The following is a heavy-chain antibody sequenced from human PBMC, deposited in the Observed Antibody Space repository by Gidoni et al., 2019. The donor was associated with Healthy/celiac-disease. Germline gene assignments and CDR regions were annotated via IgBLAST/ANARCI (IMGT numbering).Heavy chain of an antibody. CDR2: INHRGST. D-gene: IGHD4-17*01. CDR3: ARYRIVTVTQYYFDY. V-gene: IGHV4-34*01. Sequence: QVQLQQWGAGLLKPSETLSLTCAVYGGSFSGYYWSWIRQPPGKGLEWIGEINHRGSTNYNPSLKSRVTISVDTSKNKFSLKLSSVTAADTAVYYCARYRIVTVTQYYFDYWGQGTLVTVSS. CDR1: GGSFSGYY. J-gene: IGHJ4*02.